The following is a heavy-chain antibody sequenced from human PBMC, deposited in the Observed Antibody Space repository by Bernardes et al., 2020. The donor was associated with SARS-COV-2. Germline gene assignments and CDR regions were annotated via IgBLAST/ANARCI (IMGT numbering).Heavy chain of an antibody. CDR3: ARGDFDYMDV. V-gene: IGHV4-4*09. J-gene: IGHJ6*03. Sequence: SETLSLTCTVSNGSMTSSYWNWVRQAPGKGLEWLGHIYTTGSTTYNPSLQRRLTMSIDTSTNHVFLSLKSVTAADTAVYYCARGDFDYMDVWGQGTTVTVPS. CDR2: IYTTGST. CDR1: NGSMTSSY. D-gene: IGHD3-10*01.